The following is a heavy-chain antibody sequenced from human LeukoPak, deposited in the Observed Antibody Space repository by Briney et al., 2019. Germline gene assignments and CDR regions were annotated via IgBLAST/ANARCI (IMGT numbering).Heavy chain of an antibody. J-gene: IGHJ4*02. CDR2: INWNGGST. Sequence: GGSLRLSCAASGFIFDDYGMSWVRQAPGKGLEWVSGINWNGGSTGYADSVKGRFTISRDNAKNSLYLQMNSLRAEDTAVYYCASGPLPYHFFDYWGQGTLVTVSS. V-gene: IGHV3-20*04. CDR3: ASGPLPYHFFDY. CDR1: GFIFDDYG.